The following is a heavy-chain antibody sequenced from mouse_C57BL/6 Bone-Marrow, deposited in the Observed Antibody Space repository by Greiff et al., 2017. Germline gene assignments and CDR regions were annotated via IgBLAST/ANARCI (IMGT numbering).Heavy chain of an antibody. CDR2: FDPENGDT. D-gene: IGHD2-3*01. J-gene: IGHJ3*01. V-gene: IGHV14-4*01. CDR1: GFNIKDDY. Sequence: EVQLQQSGAELVRPGASVKLSCTASGFNIKDDYMHWVKQRPEQGLEWIGWFDPENGDTEYASKFQGKATITADTSSNTAYLQLSSLTSEDTAVYYGTRGGYYVPFAYWGQGTLVTVSA. CDR3: TRGGYYVPFAY.